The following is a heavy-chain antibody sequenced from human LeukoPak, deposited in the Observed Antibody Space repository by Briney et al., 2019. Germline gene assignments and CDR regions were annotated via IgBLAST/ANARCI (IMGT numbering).Heavy chain of an antibody. J-gene: IGHJ4*02. V-gene: IGHV1-3*02. CDR2: SNAGNGNT. CDR3: ARDQRVYCSSTSCYPYGDPYYFDY. Sequence: ASVKVSCKASGYTLTSYAMHWVRQAPGQRLEWMGWSNAGNGNTKYSQEFQGRVTITRDTSASTAYMELSSLRSEDTAVYYCARDQRVYCSSTSCYPYGDPYYFDYWGQGTLVTVSS. CDR1: GYTLTSYA. D-gene: IGHD2-2*01.